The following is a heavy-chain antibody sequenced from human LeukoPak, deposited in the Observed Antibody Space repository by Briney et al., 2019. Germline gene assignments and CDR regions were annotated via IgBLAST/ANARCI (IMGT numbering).Heavy chain of an antibody. J-gene: IGHJ5*02. V-gene: IGHV3-30*02. CDR3: ARDLGQYYDTSDNWFDP. D-gene: IGHD3-22*01. Sequence: HAGGSLRLSCAASGFTFSYYGTHWVRQAPGKGLEWVAFIRYDGSDTYYADSVKGRFTISRDNSKNTLYLQMNSLRAEDTAVYYCARDLGQYYDTSDNWFDPWGQGTLVTVSS. CDR2: IRYDGSDT. CDR1: GFTFSYYG.